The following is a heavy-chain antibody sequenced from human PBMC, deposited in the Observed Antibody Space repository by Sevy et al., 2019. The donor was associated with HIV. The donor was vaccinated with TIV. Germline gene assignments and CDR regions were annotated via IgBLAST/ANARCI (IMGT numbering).Heavy chain of an antibody. CDR1: GDTVSSDSAA. CDR3: ARDHNFVLDY. Sequence: KQSKTLSLTCAISGDTVSSDSAAWNWIRQSPARGLEWLGRAYYRSTWHKDYATSLNSRMTINPDTSKNQFSLELNSVTPDDTAVYFSARDHNFVLDYWGQGILVTVSS. CDR2: AYYRSTWHK. V-gene: IGHV6-1*01. D-gene: IGHD1-20*01. J-gene: IGHJ4*02.